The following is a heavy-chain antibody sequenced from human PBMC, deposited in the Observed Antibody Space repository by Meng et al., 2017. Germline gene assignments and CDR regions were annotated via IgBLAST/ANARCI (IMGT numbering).Heavy chain of an antibody. CDR3: ATQYSSSWHSRNNWFDP. V-gene: IGHV1-24*01. CDR2: FDPEDGET. J-gene: IGHJ5*02. CDR1: GYTLTELS. D-gene: IGHD6-13*01. Sequence: ASVKVSCKVSGYTLTELSMHWVRQAPGKGLEWMGGFDPEDGETIYAQKFQGRVTMTEDTSTDTAYMELSSLRSEDTAVYCCATQYSSSWHSRNNWFDPWGQGTLVTVSS.